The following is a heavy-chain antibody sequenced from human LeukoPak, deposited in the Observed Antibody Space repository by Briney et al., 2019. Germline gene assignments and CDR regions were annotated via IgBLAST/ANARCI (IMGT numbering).Heavy chain of an antibody. CDR3: ARDSPDVDIVATTPPFDY. D-gene: IGHD5-12*01. Sequence: GGSLRLSCATSGFTFSSNWMSWVRHAPGRGLEWVSYISSSSSTIYYADSVKGRFTISRDSAKNSLYLQMNSLRAEDTAVYYCARDSPDVDIVATTPPFDYWGQGTLVTVSS. J-gene: IGHJ4*02. CDR1: GFTFSSNW. CDR2: ISSSSSTI. V-gene: IGHV3-48*01.